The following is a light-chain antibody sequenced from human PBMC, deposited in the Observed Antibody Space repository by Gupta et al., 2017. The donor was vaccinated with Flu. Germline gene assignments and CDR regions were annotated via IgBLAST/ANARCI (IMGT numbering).Light chain of an antibody. Sequence: QSALTQPASVSGSPGQSITISCTRTTSDVGGYNYVSWYQQHPGKAPKLMMYEVRNRPSGVSIRFSGFKSGTTDSLTISGLQAEDGADYDCSSYTGSSTLRFGGGTKMTVL. CDR2: EVR. CDR3: SSYTGSSTLR. J-gene: IGLJ2*01. CDR1: TSDVGGYNY. V-gene: IGLV2-14*01.